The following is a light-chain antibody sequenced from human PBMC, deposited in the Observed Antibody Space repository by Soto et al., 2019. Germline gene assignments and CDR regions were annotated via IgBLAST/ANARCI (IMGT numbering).Light chain of an antibody. CDR3: SSYSSSDTLV. V-gene: IGLV2-14*03. CDR1: SSDVGGHNF. Sequence: QSALTQPASVSGSPGQSITISCTGTSSDVGGHNFVSWYQQHPGRAPKLMIYDVRNRPSGVSNRFSGSKSANTASLVISGLQAEDEGDYYCSSYSSSDTLVFGGGTQLTVL. CDR2: DVR. J-gene: IGLJ2*01.